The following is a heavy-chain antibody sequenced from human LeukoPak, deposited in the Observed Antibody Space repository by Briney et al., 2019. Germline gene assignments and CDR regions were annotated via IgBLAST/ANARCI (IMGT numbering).Heavy chain of an antibody. V-gene: IGHV3-23*01. CDR2: ISGSGGST. J-gene: IGHJ4*02. Sequence: PGGSLRLSCAASGFTFSSYAMSWVRQAPGKGLEWVSAISGSGGSTYYADSVKGRFTISRDNSKNTLYLQMNSLRAEDTAVYYCARDQVPYDSSGYYDYWGQGTLVTVSS. CDR3: ARDQVPYDSSGYYDY. CDR1: GFTFSSYA. D-gene: IGHD3-22*01.